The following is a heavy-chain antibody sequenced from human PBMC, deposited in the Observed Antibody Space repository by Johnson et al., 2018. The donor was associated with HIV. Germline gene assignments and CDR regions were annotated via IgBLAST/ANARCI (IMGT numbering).Heavy chain of an antibody. D-gene: IGHD4-23*01. CDR3: ARDGTTVATSGGAFDI. CDR1: GFTFSNAW. Sequence: VQLVESGGGLVKPGGSLRLSCAASGFTFSNAWMSWVRQAPGKGLEWVSYISSSGSTIYYADSVKGRFTISRDNAKNSLYLQMNSLRAEDTAVYYCARDGTTVATSGGAFDIWGQGTMVTVSS. V-gene: IGHV3-11*04. J-gene: IGHJ3*02. CDR2: ISSSGSTI.